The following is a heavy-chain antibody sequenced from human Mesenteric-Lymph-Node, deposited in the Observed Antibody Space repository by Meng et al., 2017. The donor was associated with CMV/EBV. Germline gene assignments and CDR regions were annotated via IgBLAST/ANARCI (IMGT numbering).Heavy chain of an antibody. CDR2: ISSSGDRT. Sequence: GGSLRLSCAASGFTFSKYEMNWVRQAPRKGLEWLSYISSSGDRTYYADSVKGRFIVSRDNAKSSLFLQMDSLKPEDTAIYYCTNSVGQWLDWFAPWGQGTLVTVSS. CDR1: GFTFSKYE. J-gene: IGHJ5*02. V-gene: IGHV3-48*03. D-gene: IGHD6-19*01. CDR3: TNSVGQWLDWFAP.